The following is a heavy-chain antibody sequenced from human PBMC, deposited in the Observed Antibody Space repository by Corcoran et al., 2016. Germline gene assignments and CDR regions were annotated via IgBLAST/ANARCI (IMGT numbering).Heavy chain of an antibody. J-gene: IGHJ4*02. D-gene: IGHD3-22*01. CDR3: ASSPYGSVGYYSY. CDR2: IYSAGTT. Sequence: EVQLVESEGGWIQPVGSLRQSCSASGFTVSSNYMSCVRQAPGKGLEWVSAIYSAGTTHYEDSVKGRFIMSRDSSENTLYLKMNGLRAEDTAFYFGASSPYGSVGYYSYWGLETLVTVSS. CDR1: GFTVSSNY. V-gene: IGHV3-53*01.